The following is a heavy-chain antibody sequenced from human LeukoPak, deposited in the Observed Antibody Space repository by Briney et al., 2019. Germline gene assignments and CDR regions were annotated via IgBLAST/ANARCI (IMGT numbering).Heavy chain of an antibody. CDR2: IIPILGIA. CDR3: ARAGDYGDCSGTIIDY. Sequence: SVKVSCKASGGTFSSYAISWVRQAPGQGLEWMGSIIPILGIANYAQKFQGRVTITADKSTSTAYMELSSLRSEDTAVYYCARAGDYGDCSGTIIDYWGQGTLVTVSS. V-gene: IGHV1-69*04. CDR1: GGTFSSYA. D-gene: IGHD4-17*01. J-gene: IGHJ4*02.